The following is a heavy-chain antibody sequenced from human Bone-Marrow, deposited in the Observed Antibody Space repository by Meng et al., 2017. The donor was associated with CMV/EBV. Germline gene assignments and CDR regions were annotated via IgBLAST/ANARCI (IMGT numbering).Heavy chain of an antibody. D-gene: IGHD3-22*01. Sequence: SVKVSCKASGGTFSSYAISWVRQAPGQGLEWMGGIIPILGIANYAQKFQGRVTITADKSTSTAYMELSSLRSEDTAVYYCARGAYYYDSSGYWYFAYWGQGTLVTVSS. CDR3: ARGAYYYDSSGYWYFAY. V-gene: IGHV1-69*10. CDR1: GGTFSSYA. CDR2: IIPILGIA. J-gene: IGHJ4*02.